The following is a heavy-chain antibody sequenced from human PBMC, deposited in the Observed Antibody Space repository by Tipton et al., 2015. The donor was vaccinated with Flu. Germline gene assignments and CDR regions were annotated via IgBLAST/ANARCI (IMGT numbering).Heavy chain of an antibody. J-gene: IGHJ6*02. Sequence: TLSLTCTVSGGSISTYYWSWIRQPPGKGLEWIGYIYYSGSTNYNPSLKSRVTISVDTSKNQFSLKLSPVTAADTAVDYCARAGTTWGRMDVWGQGTTVTVSS. V-gene: IGHV4-59*01. CDR3: ARAGTTWGRMDV. CDR2: IYYSGST. D-gene: IGHD3-16*01. CDR1: GGSISTYY.